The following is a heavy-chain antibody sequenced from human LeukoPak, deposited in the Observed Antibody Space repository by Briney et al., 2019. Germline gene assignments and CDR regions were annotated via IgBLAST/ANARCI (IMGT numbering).Heavy chain of an antibody. CDR1: GVSVSIYY. Sequence: AETLSLTCTVSGVSVSIYYWSWVRQPPGKGLEWIGYIYNSGSTIYNPSLKSRATISADTSKNQFSLQLSSVTAADTAVYYCVRDRELNYWGQGTLVTVSS. V-gene: IGHV4-59*02. CDR3: VRDRELNY. D-gene: IGHD1-7*01. CDR2: IYNSGST. J-gene: IGHJ4*02.